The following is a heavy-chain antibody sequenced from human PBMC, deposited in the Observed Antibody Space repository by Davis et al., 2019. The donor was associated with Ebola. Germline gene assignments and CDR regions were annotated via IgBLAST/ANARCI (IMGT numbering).Heavy chain of an antibody. CDR2: ISYDGSNK. Sequence: PGGSLRLSCAASGFTFSSYAMHWVRQAPGKGLEWVAVISYDGSNKYYADSVKGRFTISRDNSKNTLYLQMNSLRAEDTAVYYCARPGSEVVPAAITHQGDWYFDLWGRGTLVTVSS. CDR1: GFTFSSYA. CDR3: ARPGSEVVPAAITHQGDWYFDL. D-gene: IGHD2-2*02. J-gene: IGHJ2*01. V-gene: IGHV3-30-3*01.